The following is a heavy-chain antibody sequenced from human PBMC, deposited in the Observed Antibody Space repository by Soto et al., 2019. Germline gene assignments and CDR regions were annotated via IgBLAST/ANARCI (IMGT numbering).Heavy chain of an antibody. CDR2: IIPIFGKA. D-gene: IGHD2-15*01. J-gene: IGHJ5*02. Sequence: SVKVSCKASGGTFSSYAISWVRQAPGQGLEWMGWIIPIFGKANYAQKLQGRVTMTTDKSTSTAYMELRSLRSDDTAVYYCARGGVYCSGGSCYSRWFDPWGQGTLVTVSS. CDR3: ARGGVYCSGGSCYSRWFDP. CDR1: GGTFSSYA. V-gene: IGHV1-69*05.